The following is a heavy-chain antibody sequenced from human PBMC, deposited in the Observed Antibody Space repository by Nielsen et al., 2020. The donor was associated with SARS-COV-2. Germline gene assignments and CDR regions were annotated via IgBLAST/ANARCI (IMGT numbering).Heavy chain of an antibody. Sequence: GESLKISCAASGFTFSSYSMNWVRQAPGKGLVWVSRINSDGSSTSYADSVKGRFTISRDNAKNTLYLQMNSLRAEDTAVYYCARRKPYGGNSKALDYWGQGTLVTVSS. CDR1: GFTFSSYS. CDR3: ARRKPYGGNSKALDY. D-gene: IGHD4-23*01. V-gene: IGHV3-74*01. CDR2: INSDGSST. J-gene: IGHJ4*02.